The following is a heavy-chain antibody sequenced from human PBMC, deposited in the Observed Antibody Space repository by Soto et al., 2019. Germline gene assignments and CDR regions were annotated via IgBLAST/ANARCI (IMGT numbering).Heavy chain of an antibody. V-gene: IGHV3-30*18. CDR3: AKGLYSSVH. J-gene: IGHJ4*02. CDR1: GFTFSSYG. Sequence: GGSLRLSCAASGFTFSSYGMHWVRQAPGKGLEWVAVMSNDGSNKDYADSVKGRFTISRDNSKDTLYLQMNSLRAEDTAVYYCAKGLYSSVHWGQGALVTVSS. D-gene: IGHD6-19*01. CDR2: MSNDGSNK.